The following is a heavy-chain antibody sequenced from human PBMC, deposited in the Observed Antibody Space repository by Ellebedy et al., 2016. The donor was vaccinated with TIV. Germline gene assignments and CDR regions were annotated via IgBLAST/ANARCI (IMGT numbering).Heavy chain of an antibody. CDR2: INPSGGST. D-gene: IGHD3-10*01. CDR3: AKGGVTMVRATDY. CDR1: GYTFTSYG. V-gene: IGHV1-46*01. J-gene: IGHJ4*02. Sequence: ASVKVSCKASGYTFTSYGISWVRQAPGQGLEWMGIINPSGGSTSYAQKFQGRVTMTRDTSTSTVYMELSSLRSEDTAVYYCAKGGVTMVRATDYWGQGTLVTVSS.